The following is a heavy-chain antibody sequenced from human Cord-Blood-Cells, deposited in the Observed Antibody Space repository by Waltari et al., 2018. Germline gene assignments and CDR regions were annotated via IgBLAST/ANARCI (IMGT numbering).Heavy chain of an antibody. D-gene: IGHD6-6*01. CDR3: AREGESIAAPNWFDP. Sequence: QVQLQQWGAGLVKPSEPLSLTCAVYGGSFSGYYWTWISQAPGKGLEWIGEINHSGSTNYHPSLKSRVTISVDTSKNQFSLKLSSVTAADTAVYYCAREGESIAAPNWFDPWGQGTLVTVSS. CDR1: GGSFSGYY. V-gene: IGHV4-34*01. CDR2: INHSGST. J-gene: IGHJ5*02.